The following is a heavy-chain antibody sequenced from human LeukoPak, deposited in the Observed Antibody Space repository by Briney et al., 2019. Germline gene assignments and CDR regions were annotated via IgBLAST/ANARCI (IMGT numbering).Heavy chain of an antibody. Sequence: KPSETLSLTCAVYGGSLTDYYWSWIRQPPGKGLEWIGEINHRGSTNYNSPLKSRVTISVDRSKNQFSLKLSSVTAADTAVYYCARGVRIAAAGNWFDPWGQGTLVTVSS. D-gene: IGHD6-13*01. CDR2: INHRGST. CDR3: ARGVRIAAAGNWFDP. V-gene: IGHV4-34*01. J-gene: IGHJ5*02. CDR1: GGSLTDYY.